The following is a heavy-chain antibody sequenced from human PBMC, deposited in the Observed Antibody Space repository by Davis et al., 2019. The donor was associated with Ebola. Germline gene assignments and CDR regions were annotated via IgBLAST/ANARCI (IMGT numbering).Heavy chain of an antibody. D-gene: IGHD4-11*01. Sequence: GESLKISCAASGFTFSSYAMSWVRQAPGKGLEWVSAIRGSGGRTYYADSVKGRFTISRDNSKNTLYLQMNSLRAEDTAVYYCANLDYTECYWGQGTLVTVSS. J-gene: IGHJ4*02. CDR3: ANLDYTECY. CDR2: IRGSGGRT. CDR1: GFTFSSYA. V-gene: IGHV3-23*01.